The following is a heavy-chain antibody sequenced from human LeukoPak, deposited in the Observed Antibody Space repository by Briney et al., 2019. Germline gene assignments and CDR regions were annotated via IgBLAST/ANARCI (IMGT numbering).Heavy chain of an antibody. CDR2: ISSSGSTI. CDR1: GFTFSSYE. CDR3: ARGKSYGSGSYYPSNYFDY. Sequence: GGSLRLSCAASGFTFSSYEMNWVRQAPGKVLEWVSYISSSGSTIYYADSVKGRFTISRDNAKNSLYLQMISLRAEDTAVYYCARGKSYGSGSYYPSNYFDYWGQGTLVTVSS. V-gene: IGHV3-48*03. D-gene: IGHD3-10*01. J-gene: IGHJ4*02.